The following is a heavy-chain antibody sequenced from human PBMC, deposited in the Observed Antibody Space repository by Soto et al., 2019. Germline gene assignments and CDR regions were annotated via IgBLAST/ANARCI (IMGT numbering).Heavy chain of an antibody. CDR3: ARSVAVAGNSVGWFDP. V-gene: IGHV4-39*01. CDR1: GGSISSSSYY. Sequence: QLQLQESGPGLVKPSETLSLTCTVSGGSISSSSYYWGWIRQPPGKGLEWIGSIYYSGSTYYNPSLKSRVTIYIDTSKSELSRKLSSVPAADTAVHYCARSVAVAGNSVGWFDPCGQGTLVTVSS. CDR2: IYYSGST. J-gene: IGHJ5*02. D-gene: IGHD6-19*01.